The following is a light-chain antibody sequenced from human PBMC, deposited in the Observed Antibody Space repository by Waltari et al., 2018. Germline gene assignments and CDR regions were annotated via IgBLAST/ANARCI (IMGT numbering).Light chain of an antibody. Sequence: QSALTQPASVSGSPGQSITIPCPGTSSDIGYYNLVSWYQQDPGKAPKVIIYEVNKRPSGVSNRFSGSKSGNTASLTISGLQAEDEADYYCCSYIGDSAWVFGGGTKVTVL. CDR3: CSYIGDSAWV. V-gene: IGLV2-23*02. CDR1: SSDIGYYNL. CDR2: EVN. J-gene: IGLJ3*02.